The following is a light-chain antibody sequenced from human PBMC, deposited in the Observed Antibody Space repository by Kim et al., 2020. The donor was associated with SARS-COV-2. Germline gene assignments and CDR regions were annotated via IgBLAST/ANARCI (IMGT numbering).Light chain of an antibody. CDR3: ETWDSSTHV. Sequence: SSVKLTCTLSSGHSSCIIAWHQQQPGKAPRYLMKLEGSGSYNKGGGVPDRFSGSSSGADRYLTISNLQSEDEADYYCETWDSSTHVFGGGTKLTV. CDR2: LEGSGSY. CDR1: SGHSSCI. V-gene: IGLV4-60*03. J-gene: IGLJ3*02.